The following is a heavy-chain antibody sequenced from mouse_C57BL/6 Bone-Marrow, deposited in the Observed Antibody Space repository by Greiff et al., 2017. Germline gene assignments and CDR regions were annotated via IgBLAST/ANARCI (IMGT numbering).Heavy chain of an antibody. CDR2: IDPETGGT. Sequence: VQLQQSGAELVRPGASVTLSCKASGYTFTDYEMHWVKQTPVHGLEWIGAIDPETGGTAYNQKFKGKAILTADQSSSTAYMELRSLTSEDSAVYYCTNDDGSSYPYYFDYWGQGTTRTVSS. V-gene: IGHV1-15*01. CDR1: GYTFTDYE. J-gene: IGHJ2*01. D-gene: IGHD1-1*01. CDR3: TNDDGSSYPYYFDY.